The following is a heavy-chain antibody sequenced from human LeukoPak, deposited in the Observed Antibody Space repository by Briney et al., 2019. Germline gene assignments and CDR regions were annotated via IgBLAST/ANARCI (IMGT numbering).Heavy chain of an antibody. CDR1: VGSFSGYY. Sequence: SETLSLTCAVYVGSFSGYYWSWIRQPPGKGLEWIGEINHSGSTNYNPSLKSRVTISVDTSKNQFSLKLSSVTAADTAVYYCARGKGLYGSGSYYAVDYWGQGTLVTVSS. V-gene: IGHV4-34*01. CDR2: INHSGST. D-gene: IGHD3-10*01. J-gene: IGHJ4*02. CDR3: ARGKGLYGSGSYYAVDY.